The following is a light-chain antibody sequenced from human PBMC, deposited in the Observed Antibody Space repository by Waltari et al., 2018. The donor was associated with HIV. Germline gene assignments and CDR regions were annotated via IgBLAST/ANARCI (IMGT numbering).Light chain of an antibody. CDR2: ANT. V-gene: IGLV1-40*01. J-gene: IGLJ3*02. Sequence: QSVLTQPPSVSGAPGPTVTIPCPGSSSNIGAAYAVHWYQQVPGTAPKLLTYANTNRPSGVPDRFSGSKSGTSASLAISGLQTEDEADYYCQSYVSSVNVVFGGGTRVTVL. CDR1: SSNIGAAYA. CDR3: QSYVSSVNVV.